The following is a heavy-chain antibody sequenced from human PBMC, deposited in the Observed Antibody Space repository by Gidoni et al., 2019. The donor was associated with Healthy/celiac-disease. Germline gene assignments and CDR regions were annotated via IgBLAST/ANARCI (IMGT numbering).Heavy chain of an antibody. CDR2: IITIFGTA. J-gene: IGHJ6*02. Sequence: QVQLVQSGAEVKKPGSSVKVSCKASGGTFSSYAISWVRQAPGQGLEWMGGIITIFGTANYAQKVQGRVTITADESTSTAYMELSSLRSEDTAVYYCASIAAALTYYYGMDVWGQGTTVTVSS. D-gene: IGHD6-13*01. CDR1: GGTFSSYA. CDR3: ASIAAALTYYYGMDV. V-gene: IGHV1-69*01.